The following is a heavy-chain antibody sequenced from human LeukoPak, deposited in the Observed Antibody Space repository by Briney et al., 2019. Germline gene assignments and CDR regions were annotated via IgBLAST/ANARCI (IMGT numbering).Heavy chain of an antibody. Sequence: ASVKVSCKASGYTFTSYGISWVRQAPGQGLEWMGWINPNSGGTNYAQKFQGRVTMTRDTSISTAYMELSRLRSDDTAVYYCARGEWPDYWGQGTLVTVSS. D-gene: IGHD3-16*01. J-gene: IGHJ4*02. CDR1: GYTFTSYG. CDR3: ARGEWPDY. CDR2: INPNSGGT. V-gene: IGHV1-2*02.